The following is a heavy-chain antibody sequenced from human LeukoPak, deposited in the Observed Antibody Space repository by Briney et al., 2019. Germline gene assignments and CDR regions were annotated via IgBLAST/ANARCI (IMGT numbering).Heavy chain of an antibody. CDR3: ARVRGGYGGNSWLDY. D-gene: IGHD4-23*01. CDR1: GGSISSGSYY. CDR2: IYTSGST. J-gene: IGHJ4*02. Sequence: PSETLSLTCTVSGGSISSGSYYWSWIRQPAGKGLEWIGRIYTSGSTNYNLSLKSRVTISVDTSKNQFSLKLSSVTAADTAVYYCARVRGGYGGNSWLDYWGQGTLVTVSS. V-gene: IGHV4-61*02.